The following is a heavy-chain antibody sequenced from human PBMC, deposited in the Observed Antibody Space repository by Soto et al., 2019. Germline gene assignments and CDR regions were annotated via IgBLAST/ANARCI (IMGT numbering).Heavy chain of an antibody. J-gene: IGHJ6*02. CDR3: AGLYYDILTGYISYYGMDV. Sequence: GESLKISCAASGCTFSGSAMHWVRQASGKGLEWVGRIRSKANSYATAYAASVKGRFTISRDDSKNTAYLQMNSLKTEDTAVYYCAGLYYDILTGYISYYGMDVWGQGTTVTVSS. CDR1: GCTFSGSA. V-gene: IGHV3-73*01. D-gene: IGHD3-9*01. CDR2: IRSKANSYAT.